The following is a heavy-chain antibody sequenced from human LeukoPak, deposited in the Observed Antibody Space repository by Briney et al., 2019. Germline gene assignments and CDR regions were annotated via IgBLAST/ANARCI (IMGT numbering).Heavy chain of an antibody. V-gene: IGHV4-59*01. CDR3: AGGDSGWKRVDY. CDR1: GFTISSYY. D-gene: IGHD6-19*01. Sequence: SESLSLTCAVSGFTISSYYWSWIRQPPGKGLEWIGYIYYSGSTNYSPSLKRRVTISLDTSKNQFSLELGSVTAADTAVYFCAGGDSGWKRVDYWGQGTLVIVSS. J-gene: IGHJ4*02. CDR2: IYYSGST.